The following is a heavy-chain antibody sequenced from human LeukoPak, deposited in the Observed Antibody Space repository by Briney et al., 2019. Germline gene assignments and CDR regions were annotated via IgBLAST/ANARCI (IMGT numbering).Heavy chain of an antibody. D-gene: IGHD5-24*01. CDR3: AREGDGYNSHVDY. V-gene: IGHV3-30-3*01. CDR1: GFTLSSYA. Sequence: GRSLRLSCAASGFTLSSYAMHWVRQAPGKGLEWVAVISYDGSNKYYADSVKGRFTISRDNSKNTLYLQMNSLRAEDTAVYYCAREGDGYNSHVDYWGQGTLVTVSS. CDR2: ISYDGSNK. J-gene: IGHJ4*02.